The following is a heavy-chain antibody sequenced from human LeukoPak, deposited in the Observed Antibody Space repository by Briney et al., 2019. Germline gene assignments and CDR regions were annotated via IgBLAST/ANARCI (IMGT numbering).Heavy chain of an antibody. CDR2: ISGSGGST. CDR1: GFTFSSSA. CDR3: AKDHPPYDFWSGLTC. D-gene: IGHD3-3*01. J-gene: IGHJ4*02. Sequence: GGSLRLSCAASGFTFSSSAMSWVRQAPGKGLEWVSAISGSGGSTYYADSVKGRFTISRDNSKNTLYLQMNSLRAEDTAVYYCAKDHPPYDFWSGLTCWGQGTLVTVSS. V-gene: IGHV3-23*01.